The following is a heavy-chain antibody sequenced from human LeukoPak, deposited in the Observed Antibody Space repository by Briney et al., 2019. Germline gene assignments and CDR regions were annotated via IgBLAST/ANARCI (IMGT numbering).Heavy chain of an antibody. V-gene: IGHV3-11*06. D-gene: IGHD3-22*01. CDR3: ARVRRFYDGSGYYPDY. CDR2: ISSSSSYT. CDR1: GFTFSDYY. Sequence: GGSLRLSCAASGFTFSDYYMSWIRQAPGKGLEWVSYISSSSSYTNYADSVKGRFTISRDNAKNSLYLQMNSLRNEDTAVYYCARVRRFYDGSGYYPDYWGQGTLVTVSS. J-gene: IGHJ4*02.